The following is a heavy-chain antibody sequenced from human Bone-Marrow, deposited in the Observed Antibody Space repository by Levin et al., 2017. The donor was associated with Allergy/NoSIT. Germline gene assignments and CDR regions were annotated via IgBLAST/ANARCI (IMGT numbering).Heavy chain of an antibody. CDR3: VRDGARVAVHDWYFEP. D-gene: IGHD2-15*01. Sequence: GGSLRLSCAASEFTFKNYWMNWVRQAPGKGLVWVSRIKTDGRTPSYADSVKGRFTISRDNAKNTLYLQMNSLRAEDTAVYYCVRDGARVAVHDWYFEPWGRGTVVTVSS. CDR1: EFTFKNYW. CDR2: IKTDGRTP. J-gene: IGHJ2*01. V-gene: IGHV3-74*01.